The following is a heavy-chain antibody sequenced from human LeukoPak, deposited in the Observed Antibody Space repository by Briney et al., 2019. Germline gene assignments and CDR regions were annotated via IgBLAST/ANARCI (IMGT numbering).Heavy chain of an antibody. CDR3: ARQDTITTPGIDY. V-gene: IGHV4-61*01. Sequence: SETLSLTCTVSGGSVSSGNYYWSWIRQPPGKGLEWIGYRHYSGSTNYNPSLKSRVTISVDTSKNQFSLKLSSVTAADTAVYYCARQDTITTPGIDYWGQGTPVTVSS. CDR1: GGSVSSGNYY. J-gene: IGHJ4*02. D-gene: IGHD3-3*01. CDR2: RHYSGST.